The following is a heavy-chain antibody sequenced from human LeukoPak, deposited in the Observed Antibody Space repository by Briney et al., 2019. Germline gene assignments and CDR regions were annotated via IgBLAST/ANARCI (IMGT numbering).Heavy chain of an antibody. D-gene: IGHD4-17*01. Sequence: TGGSLRLSCAASGFTFSSYAMSWVRQAPGKGLEWVSYISSSGSTIYYADSVKGRFTISRDNAKNSLYLQMNSLRAEDTAVYYCARATYYDYGDYAAESYYYGMDVWGQGTTVTVSS. CDR2: ISSSGSTI. CDR1: GFTFSSYA. J-gene: IGHJ6*02. CDR3: ARATYYDYGDYAAESYYYGMDV. V-gene: IGHV3-48*04.